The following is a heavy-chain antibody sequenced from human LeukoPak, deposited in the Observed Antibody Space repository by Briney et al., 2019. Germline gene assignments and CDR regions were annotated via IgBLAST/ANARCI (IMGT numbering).Heavy chain of an antibody. D-gene: IGHD2-2*02. J-gene: IGHJ4*02. CDR1: GGSISSYY. CDR2: IYYSGST. Sequence: PSETLSLTCTVSGGSISSYYWSWIRQPPGKGLEWIGYIYYSGSTNYNPSLKSRVTISVDTSKNQFSLKLSSVTAADTAVYYCARGDRPNCSSTSCYTVDYWGQGTLVTVSS. CDR3: ARGDRPNCSSTSCYTVDY. V-gene: IGHV4-59*01.